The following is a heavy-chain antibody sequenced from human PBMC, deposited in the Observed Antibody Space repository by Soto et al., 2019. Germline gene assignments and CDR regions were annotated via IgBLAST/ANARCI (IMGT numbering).Heavy chain of an antibody. CDR2: IDPSDSYT. V-gene: IGHV5-10-1*01. CDR1: GYSFTSYW. J-gene: IGHJ3*02. D-gene: IGHD2-2*01. Sequence: PGESLKISCKGSGYSFTSYWISWVRQMPGKGLEWMGRIDPSDSYTNYSPSFQGHVTISADKSISTAYLQWSSLKASDTAMYYCARFALAGTRIPAARFDIWGQGTMVTVSS. CDR3: ARFALAGTRIPAARFDI.